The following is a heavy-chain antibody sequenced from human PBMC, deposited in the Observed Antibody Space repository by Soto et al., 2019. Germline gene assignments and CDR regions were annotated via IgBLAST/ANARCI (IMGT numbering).Heavy chain of an antibody. D-gene: IGHD6-13*01. Sequence: EVQLLESGGGLVQPGGSLRLSCAASGFTFSSYAMRWVRQAPGKGLEWVSAISGSGGSTYYADSVKGRFTISRDNSKNTLFLQRNSLRAEDRAVYYCALRGSSSYFDYWGQGTLVTVSS. CDR3: ALRGSSSYFDY. V-gene: IGHV3-23*01. CDR2: ISGSGGST. J-gene: IGHJ4*02. CDR1: GFTFSSYA.